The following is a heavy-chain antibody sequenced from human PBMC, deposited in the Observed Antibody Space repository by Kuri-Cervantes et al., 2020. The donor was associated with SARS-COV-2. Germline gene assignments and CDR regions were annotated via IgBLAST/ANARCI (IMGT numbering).Heavy chain of an antibody. J-gene: IGHJ6*03. CDR3: AREAYSYGFIYYYYMDV. Sequence: ASVKVSCKASGYTFTGCYMHWVRQAPGQGLEWMGWINPNSGGTNYAQKFQGRVTMTRDTSISTAYMELSRLRSDDTAVYYCAREAYSYGFIYYYYMDVWGKGTTVTVSS. CDR2: INPNSGGT. V-gene: IGHV1-2*02. CDR1: GYTFTGCY. D-gene: IGHD5-18*01.